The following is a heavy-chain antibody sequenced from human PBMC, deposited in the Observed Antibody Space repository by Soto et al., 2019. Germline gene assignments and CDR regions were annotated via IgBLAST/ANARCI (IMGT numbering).Heavy chain of an antibody. CDR1: GDSINNYY. D-gene: IGHD1-1*01. CDR2: IYSSGSA. J-gene: IGHJ4*02. V-gene: IGHV4-4*07. Sequence: VRLQESGPGLVEPSETLSLTCSVSGDSINNYYWSWIRQPAGKGLEWIGRIYSSGSANYNPSLKTRGTMSVDTSKNQGFLSVTSVTAADTAVYFCARGGTRSADLPTYWGQGIQVIVSS. CDR3: ARGGTRSADLPTY.